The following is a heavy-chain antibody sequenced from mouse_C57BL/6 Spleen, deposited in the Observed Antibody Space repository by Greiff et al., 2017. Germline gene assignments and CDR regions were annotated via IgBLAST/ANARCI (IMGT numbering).Heavy chain of an antibody. CDR3: TRWTGTGYYAMDY. CDR2: IYPGNSDT. D-gene: IGHD4-1*01. V-gene: IGHV1-5*01. J-gene: IGHJ4*01. CDR1: GYTFTSYW. Sequence: EVQLQQSGTVLARPGASVKMSCKTSGYTFTSYWMHWVKQSPGQGLEWIGAIYPGNSDTSYNQKFKGKAKLTAVTSASTAYMELSSLTNEDSAVYYCTRWTGTGYYAMDYWGQGTSVTVSS.